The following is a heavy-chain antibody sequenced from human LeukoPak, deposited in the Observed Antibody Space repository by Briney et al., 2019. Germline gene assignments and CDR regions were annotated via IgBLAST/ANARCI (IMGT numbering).Heavy chain of an antibody. CDR1: GFTVSSNY. J-gene: IGHJ6*03. Sequence: PAGSLRLSCAASGFTVSSNYMSWVRQAPGKGLEWVSVIYSGGSTYYADSVKGRFTISRDNSKNTLYLQMNSLRAEDTAVYYCAREASGNYEPYYMDVWGKGTTVTVSS. V-gene: IGHV3-66*02. CDR2: IYSGGST. CDR3: AREASGNYEPYYMDV. D-gene: IGHD3-22*01.